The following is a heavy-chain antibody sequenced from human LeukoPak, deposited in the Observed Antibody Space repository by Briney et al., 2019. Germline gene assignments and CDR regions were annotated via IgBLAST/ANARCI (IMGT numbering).Heavy chain of an antibody. CDR3: ATHRRSGSGGSENAFEI. V-gene: IGHV4-39*01. J-gene: IGHJ3*02. CDR1: GDSTSSSTYY. Sequence: PSETLSLTCTVSGDSTSSSTYYWDWIRQAPGKGLEWIGNIYDSGATHYNPSLKSRVTISGDTSKNQFSLKLNSVTAADTAIYYCATHRRSGSGGSENAFEIWGQGTMVTVSS. CDR2: IYDSGAT. D-gene: IGHD5-12*01.